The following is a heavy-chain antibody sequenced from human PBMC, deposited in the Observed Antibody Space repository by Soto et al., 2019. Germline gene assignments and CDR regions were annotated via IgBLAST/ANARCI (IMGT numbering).Heavy chain of an antibody. Sequence: GESLKISCKGSGYSFTSYWIGWVRQMPGKGLEWMGIIYPGDSDTRYSPSFQGQVTISADKSISTAYLQWSSLKASDTAMYYCARHVRGHRREYYDFWRGYYMAERQRTHYYYYGMDVWGHGTTVTV. CDR2: IYPGDSDT. CDR3: ARHVRGHRREYYDFWRGYYMAERQRTHYYYYGMDV. CDR1: GYSFTSYW. D-gene: IGHD3-3*01. J-gene: IGHJ6*02. V-gene: IGHV5-51*01.